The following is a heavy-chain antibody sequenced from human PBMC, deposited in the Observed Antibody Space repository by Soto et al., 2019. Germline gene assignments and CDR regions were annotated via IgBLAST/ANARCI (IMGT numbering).Heavy chain of an antibody. CDR1: GYAFTSYY. CDR3: ARSGTTNPPFPKQ. V-gene: IGHV1-46*01. D-gene: IGHD1-1*01. CDR2: INPSGGST. J-gene: IGHJ4*02. Sequence: GSVKVCLKASGYAFTSYYMHLVRQAPGQGLEWMGIINPSGGSTSYAQKFQGRVTMTRDTSTSTVYMELSSLRSEDSAVYYCARSGTTNPPFPKQWGKGTLVTVSS.